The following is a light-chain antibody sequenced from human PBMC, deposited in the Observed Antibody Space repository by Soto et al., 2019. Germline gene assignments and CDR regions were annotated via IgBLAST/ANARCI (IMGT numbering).Light chain of an antibody. J-gene: IGLJ3*02. CDR3: RSYAGTSSLWV. CDR2: DVT. V-gene: IGLV2-23*02. CDR1: SSDIGSYNL. Sequence: QSAPTQPASVSGSPGQSITISCTGTSSDIGSYNLVSWYQQHPGKAPKVVIYDVTKRPSGVSDRFSGSRSGNTASLTISGLQAEDEADYYCRSYAGTSSLWVFGGGTKLTVL.